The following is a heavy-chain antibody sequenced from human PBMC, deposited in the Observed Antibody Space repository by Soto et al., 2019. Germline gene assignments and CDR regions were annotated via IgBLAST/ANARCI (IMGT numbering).Heavy chain of an antibody. CDR2: INHSGST. Sequence: QVQLQQWGAGLLKPSETLSLTCAVYGGSFSGYYWSWIRQPPGKGLEWIGEINHSGSTNYNPSLKSRVTISVDTSKNQCSLKLSSVTAADTAVYYCARGRIVVVVAAWFDPWGQGTLVTVSS. D-gene: IGHD2-15*01. J-gene: IGHJ5*02. CDR3: ARGRIVVVVAAWFDP. CDR1: GGSFSGYY. V-gene: IGHV4-34*01.